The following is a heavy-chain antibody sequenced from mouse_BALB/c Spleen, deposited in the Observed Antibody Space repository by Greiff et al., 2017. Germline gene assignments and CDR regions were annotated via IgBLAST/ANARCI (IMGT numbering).Heavy chain of an antibody. CDR1: GFTFSSYG. V-gene: IGHV5-6*01. CDR2: ISSGGSYT. CDR3: ASPAYYGNYSFAY. D-gene: IGHD2-10*01. J-gene: IGHJ3*01. Sequence: EVKVVESGGDLVKPGGSLKLSCAASGFTFSSYGMSWVRQTPDKTLEWVATISSGGSYTYYPDSVKGRFTISRDHAKNTLYLQMSRLKSEDTAMYYCASPAYYGNYSFAYWGQGTLVTVSA.